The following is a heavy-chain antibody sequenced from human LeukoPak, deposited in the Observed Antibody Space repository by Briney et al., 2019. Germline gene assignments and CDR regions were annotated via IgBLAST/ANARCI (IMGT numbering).Heavy chain of an antibody. J-gene: IGHJ5*02. V-gene: IGHV3-11*01. CDR1: GFTFSDYY. Sequence: GGSLRLSCVVSGFTFSDYYMSWIRQAPGKGLEWVSYISSDNSTTYYADSVKGRFTVSRDNAKDSLYLQMNSLRAEDTAVYYCARQGYCSRGSCYWSGWFDPWGQGTLVTVSS. D-gene: IGHD2-15*01. CDR2: ISSDNSTT. CDR3: ARQGYCSRGSCYWSGWFDP.